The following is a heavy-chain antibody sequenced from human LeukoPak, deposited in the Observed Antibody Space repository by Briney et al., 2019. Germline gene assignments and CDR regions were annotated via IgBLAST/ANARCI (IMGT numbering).Heavy chain of an antibody. V-gene: IGHV4-38-2*01. CDR3: ARNTTEVVTAKWFDP. Sequence: KPSETLSLTCAVSGYSISSGDYWGWIRQPPGKGLEWIGIIYHSGSTPYNPSLKRRVTISVDTSKTQFSLTLSSVTAADTAVYYCARNTTEVVTAKWFDPWGQGTLVTVSS. J-gene: IGHJ5*02. D-gene: IGHD2-21*02. CDR1: GYSISSGDY. CDR2: IYHSGST.